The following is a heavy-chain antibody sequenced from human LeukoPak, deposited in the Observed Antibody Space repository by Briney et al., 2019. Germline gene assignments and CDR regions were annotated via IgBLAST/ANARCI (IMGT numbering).Heavy chain of an antibody. CDR2: IIWSGGST. CDR1: GFTFDDYG. CDR3: ARDGSGSYFRGAEDY. Sequence: GGSLRLSCAASGFTFDDYGMSWVRQAPGKGLEWVSGIIWSGGSTGYADSVKGRFTISRDNAKNSLYLQMNSMRAEDTAVYYCARDGSGSYFRGAEDYWGQGTLVTVSS. D-gene: IGHD3-10*01. V-gene: IGHV3-20*04. J-gene: IGHJ4*02.